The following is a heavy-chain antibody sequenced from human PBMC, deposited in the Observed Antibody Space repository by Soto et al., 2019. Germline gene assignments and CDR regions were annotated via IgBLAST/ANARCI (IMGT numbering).Heavy chain of an antibody. CDR3: ARHPPPESYGMDV. V-gene: IGHV5-51*01. Sequence: GESLKISCKGSGYSFTSYWIGWVRQMPGKGLEWMGIIYPGDSDTRYSPSFRGQVTISADKSISTAYLQWSSLKASDTAMYYCARHPPPESYGMDVWGQGTTVTVSS. CDR1: GYSFTSYW. CDR2: IYPGDSDT. J-gene: IGHJ6*02. D-gene: IGHD3-10*01.